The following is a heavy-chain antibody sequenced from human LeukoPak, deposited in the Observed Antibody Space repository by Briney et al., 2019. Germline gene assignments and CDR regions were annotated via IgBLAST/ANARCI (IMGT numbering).Heavy chain of an antibody. D-gene: IGHD6-6*01. V-gene: IGHV1-69*04. CDR1: GGTFSSYA. J-gene: IGHJ5*02. CDR3: ARDPPPSIAEHWFDP. Sequence: SVKVSCKASGGTFSSYAISWVRQAPGQGLEWMGRIIPILGIANYAQKFQGRVTITADKSTSTAYMELSSLRSEDTAVYYCARDPPPSIAEHWFDPWGQGTLVTVSS. CDR2: IIPILGIA.